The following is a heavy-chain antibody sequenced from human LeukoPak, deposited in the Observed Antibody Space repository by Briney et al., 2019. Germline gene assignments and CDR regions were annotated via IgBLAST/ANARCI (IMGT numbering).Heavy chain of an antibody. J-gene: IGHJ4*02. Sequence: GGSLRLSCAASGFTSGFTFDDYGMNWVRQVPGKGLEWVSGISRDGGRTGNADSVQGRFTISRDNSRNSLHLQMNSLRVEDTAFYYCVKDSNYDFWSGYYKGFDNWGQGTLVTVSS. V-gene: IGHV3-20*04. CDR2: ISRDGGRT. CDR3: VKDSNYDFWSGYYKGFDN. CDR1: GFTFDDYG. D-gene: IGHD3-3*01.